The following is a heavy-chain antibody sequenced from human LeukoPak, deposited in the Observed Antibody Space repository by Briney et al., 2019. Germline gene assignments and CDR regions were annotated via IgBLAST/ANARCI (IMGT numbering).Heavy chain of an antibody. V-gene: IGHV1-69*13. J-gene: IGHJ4*02. CDR1: GGTFSSYA. D-gene: IGHD3-10*01. CDR3: ARESDYYGSGSYIPLDY. CDR2: IIPIFGTA. Sequence: GAPVKVSCKASGGTFSSYAISWVRQAPGQGLEWMGGIIPIFGTANYAQKFQGRVTITADESTSTAYMELSSLRSEDTAVYYCARESDYYGSGSYIPLDYWGQGTLVTVSS.